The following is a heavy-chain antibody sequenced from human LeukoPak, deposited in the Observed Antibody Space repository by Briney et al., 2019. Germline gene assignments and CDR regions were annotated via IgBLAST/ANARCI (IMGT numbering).Heavy chain of an antibody. Sequence: SETLSLTCTVSGGSISSYYWSWIRQPPGKGLEWIGYIYYSGSTNYNPSLKSRVTISVDTSKNQFSLKLSSVTAADTAVYYCARSSEGRYYYDSSGYSYYYYMDVWGKGTTVTISS. CDR3: ARSSEGRYYYDSSGYSYYYYMDV. CDR2: IYYSGST. CDR1: GGSISSYY. J-gene: IGHJ6*03. V-gene: IGHV4-59*01. D-gene: IGHD3-22*01.